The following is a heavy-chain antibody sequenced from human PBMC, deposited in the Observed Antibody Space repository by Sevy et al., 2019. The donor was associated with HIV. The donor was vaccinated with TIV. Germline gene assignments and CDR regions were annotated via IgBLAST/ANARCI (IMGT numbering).Heavy chain of an antibody. CDR2: IWSDGSNK. J-gene: IGHJ4*02. CDR1: GFTFSAYG. Sequence: GGSLRLSCAASGFTFSAYGMHWVRQAPGKGLEGVAVIWSDGSNKYYADSVKGRFTISRDNSKNTLYMQMNSLRGEDTAVYYCASLRGAIPYWGQGTLVTVSS. D-gene: IGHD3-10*01. V-gene: IGHV3-33*01. CDR3: ASLRGAIPY.